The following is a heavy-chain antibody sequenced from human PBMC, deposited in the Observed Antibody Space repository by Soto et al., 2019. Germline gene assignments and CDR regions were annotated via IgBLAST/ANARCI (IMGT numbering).Heavy chain of an antibody. CDR3: ATLGGSYY. D-gene: IGHD3-16*01. J-gene: IGHJ4*02. V-gene: IGHV1-46*01. Sequence: QVQLVQSGAEVKKPGASMKISCKTSGYTFTDYYIHWVRQTPGQGLEWMGLINPSGGSTEYALRFQSRVTMTRDPSTRTVYMDLRSLRSEDTAVYYCATLGGSYYWGQGTLVTVSS. CDR1: GYTFTDYY. CDR2: INPSGGST.